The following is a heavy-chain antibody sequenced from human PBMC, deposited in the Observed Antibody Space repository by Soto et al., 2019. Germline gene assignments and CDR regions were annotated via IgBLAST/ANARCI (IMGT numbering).Heavy chain of an antibody. CDR1: GFTFSSYG. CDR3: ARDPYGDYAGGQEGFDH. D-gene: IGHD4-17*01. V-gene: IGHV3-33*01. Sequence: QVQLVESGGGVVQPGRSLRLSCAASGFTFSSYGMHWVRQAPGKGLEWVAVIWYDGSNKYYADSVKGRFTISRDNSKNTLYLQMNSLRAEDTAVYYCARDPYGDYAGGQEGFDHWGQGTLVTVSS. CDR2: IWYDGSNK. J-gene: IGHJ4*02.